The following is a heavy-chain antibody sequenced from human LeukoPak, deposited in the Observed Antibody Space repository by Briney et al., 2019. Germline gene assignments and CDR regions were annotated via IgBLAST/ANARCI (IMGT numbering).Heavy chain of an antibody. D-gene: IGHD3-22*01. Sequence: SETLSLNCSVSGVTITGFHWTWLRQPAGKGLEWIGHIYSSGATNYHASLKSRVTMSVDTSKNQFSLKLSSVTAADTAVYYCAREGDTRPIPQNAFDIWGQGTMVTVSS. CDR1: GVTITGFH. CDR3: AREGDTRPIPQNAFDI. J-gene: IGHJ3*02. CDR2: IYSSGAT. V-gene: IGHV4-4*07.